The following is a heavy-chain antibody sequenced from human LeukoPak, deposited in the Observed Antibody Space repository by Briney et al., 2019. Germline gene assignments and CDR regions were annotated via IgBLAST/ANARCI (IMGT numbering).Heavy chain of an antibody. V-gene: IGHV3-21*01. CDR2: ISSSSSYI. CDR3: ARSRAGYCSSTSCSNSFDP. J-gene: IGHJ5*02. D-gene: IGHD2-2*01. CDR1: GFTFSSYS. Sequence: GGSLRLSCAASGFTFSSYSMNWVRQAPGKGLEWVSSISSSSSYIYYADSVKGRFTISRDNAKNSLYLQMNSLRAEDTAVYYCARSRAGYCSSTSCSNSFDPWGQGTLVTVSS.